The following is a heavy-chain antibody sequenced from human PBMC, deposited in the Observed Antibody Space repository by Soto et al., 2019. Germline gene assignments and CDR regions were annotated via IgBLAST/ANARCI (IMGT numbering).Heavy chain of an antibody. D-gene: IGHD6-19*01. CDR1: GYTFTSYY. V-gene: IGHV1-46*03. CDR3: ARRYSSGWHDAFDI. Sequence: QVQLVQSGAEVKKPGASVKVSCKASGYTFTSYYMHWVRQAPGQGLEWMGLINPSGGSTSYGQKLQGRGTMTRDTSTSTVYMELSSLRSEDTAVYYCARRYSSGWHDAFDIWGQGTMITVSS. CDR2: INPSGGST. J-gene: IGHJ3*02.